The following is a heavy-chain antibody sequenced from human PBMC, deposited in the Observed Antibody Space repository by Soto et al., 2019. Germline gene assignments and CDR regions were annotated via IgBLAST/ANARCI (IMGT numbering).Heavy chain of an antibody. CDR1: GGSISSSNW. Sequence: QVQLQESGPGLVKPSGTLSLTCAVSGGSISSSNWWSWVRQPPGKGLEWIGEIDHSGSTNYNPSLKRRVTISVDKSKNQFSLKLSSVTAADTAVYYCARGTLRKGYYYGMDVWGQGTTVTVSS. D-gene: IGHD2-15*01. V-gene: IGHV4-4*02. CDR2: IDHSGST. J-gene: IGHJ6*02. CDR3: ARGTLRKGYYYGMDV.